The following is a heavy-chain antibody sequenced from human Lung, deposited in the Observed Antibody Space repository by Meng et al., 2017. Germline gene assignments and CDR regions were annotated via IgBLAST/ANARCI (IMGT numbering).Heavy chain of an antibody. Sequence: QVQLVQSWGEVKKPGAAVKDSCKTSGYTFTNYVIHWVRQAPGQRFEWMGWIRVGNDETHYSQKFQGRVTISRDTSASTAYMELSSLRSEDTAIYYCARDLNGDRGIYFDYWGQGTLVTVSS. CDR3: ARDLNGDRGIYFDY. V-gene: IGHV1-3*01. CDR1: GYTFTNYV. D-gene: IGHD3-10*01. CDR2: IRVGNDET. J-gene: IGHJ4*02.